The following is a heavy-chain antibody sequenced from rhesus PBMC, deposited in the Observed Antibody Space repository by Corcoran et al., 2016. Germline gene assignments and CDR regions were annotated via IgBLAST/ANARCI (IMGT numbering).Heavy chain of an antibody. J-gene: IGHJ4*01. D-gene: IGHD1-26*01. CDR1: GGSISGYY. V-gene: IGHV4S12*01. CDR3: ATPPLNNWNYFDY. Sequence: QVQLQESGPGVVKPSETLSLTCTVSGGSISGYYWSWIRQPPGKGLEWIGGIYSNSESTNSTPSRKSRVTISKDPSKNQFSLKLSSVTATDTAVYYCATPPLNNWNYFDYWGQGVLVTVSS. CDR2: IYSNSEST.